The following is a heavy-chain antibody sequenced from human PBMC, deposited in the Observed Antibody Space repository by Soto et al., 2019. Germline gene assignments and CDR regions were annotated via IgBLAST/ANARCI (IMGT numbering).Heavy chain of an antibody. J-gene: IGHJ6*03. D-gene: IGHD3-3*01. Sequence: GGSLRLSCAASGFTFSSYAMSWVRQAPGKGLEWVSAISGSGGSTYYADSVKGRFTISRDNSKNTLYLQMNSLRAEDTAVYYCAKCESDFWSGYRYYYYYYYMDVWGKGTTVTVSS. CDR2: ISGSGGST. V-gene: IGHV3-23*01. CDR3: AKCESDFWSGYRYYYYYYYMDV. CDR1: GFTFSSYA.